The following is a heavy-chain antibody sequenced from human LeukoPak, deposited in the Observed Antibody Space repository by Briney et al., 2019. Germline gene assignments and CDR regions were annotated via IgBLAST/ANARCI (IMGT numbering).Heavy chain of an antibody. CDR3: ARATDTTLFDY. J-gene: IGHJ4*02. V-gene: IGHV4-30-4*01. CDR2: IYYSWST. Sequence: PSETLSLTCTVSGGSISSGDYYWSWIRQPPGKGLEWIGYIYYSWSTYYNPSLKSRVTISVDTSKNQFSLKLSSVTAADTAVYYCARATDTTLFDYWGQGTLVTVSS. CDR1: GGSISSGDYY. D-gene: IGHD1-26*01.